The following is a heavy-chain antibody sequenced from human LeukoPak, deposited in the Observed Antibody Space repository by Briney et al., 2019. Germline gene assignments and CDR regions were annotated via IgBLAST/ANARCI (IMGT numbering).Heavy chain of an antibody. V-gene: IGHV1-2*02. D-gene: IGHD4-17*01. Sequence: VSVKVSCKASGYTFTGYYMHWVRQAPGQGLEWMGWINPNSGGTNYAQKFQGRVTMTRDTSISTAYMELSRLRSDDTAVYYCASAPDYGDFSFDYWGQGTLVTVSS. J-gene: IGHJ4*02. CDR1: GYTFTGYY. CDR2: INPNSGGT. CDR3: ASAPDYGDFSFDY.